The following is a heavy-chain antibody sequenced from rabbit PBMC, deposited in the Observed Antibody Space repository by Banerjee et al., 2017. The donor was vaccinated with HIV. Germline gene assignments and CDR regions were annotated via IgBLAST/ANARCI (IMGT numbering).Heavy chain of an antibody. J-gene: IGHJ4*01. CDR2: IYAGSSGST. CDR1: GFIFSDNYA. D-gene: IGHD1-1*01. Sequence: QEQLEESGGGLVQPGGSLKLSCKASGFIFSDNYAMCWVRQAPGKGLEWIACIYAGSSGSTYYASWAKGRFTISKTSSTTVTLQMTSLTAADTATYFCARRNDGSGGYSFNLWGPGTLVTVS. CDR3: ARRNDGSGGYSFNL. V-gene: IGHV1S45*01.